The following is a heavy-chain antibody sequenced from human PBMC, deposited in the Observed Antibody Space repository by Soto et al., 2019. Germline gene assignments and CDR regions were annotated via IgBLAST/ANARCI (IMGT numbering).Heavy chain of an antibody. V-gene: IGHV4-39*01. CDR3: ARHTPAISVSDH. D-gene: IGHD2-15*01. CDR2: IYYSGST. J-gene: IGHJ4*02. CDR1: GGSISSSSFH. Sequence: SETLSLTCTVSGGSISSSSFHWGWIRQPPGKGLEWIGSIYYSGSTYYNPSLKSRVTISVDTSKNQFSLKLSSVTAADTAVYYCARHTPAISVSDHWGQGTLVTVSS.